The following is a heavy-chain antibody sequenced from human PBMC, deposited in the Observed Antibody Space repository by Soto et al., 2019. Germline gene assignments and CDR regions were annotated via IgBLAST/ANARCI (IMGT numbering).Heavy chain of an antibody. J-gene: IGHJ4*02. CDR2: ISAYNGNT. V-gene: IGHV1-18*01. Sequence: ASVKVSCKASGYTFTSYGISWLRQAPGQGLEWMGWISAYNGNTNYAQKLQGRVTMPTDTSTSTAYMDLRSLRSDDTAVYYCARDRGAVAGSNSHYWGQGTLVTVSS. D-gene: IGHD6-19*01. CDR1: GYTFTSYG. CDR3: ARDRGAVAGSNSHY.